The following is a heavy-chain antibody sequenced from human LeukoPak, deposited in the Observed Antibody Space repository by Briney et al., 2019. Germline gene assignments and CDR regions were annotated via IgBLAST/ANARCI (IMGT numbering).Heavy chain of an antibody. V-gene: IGHV3-74*01. CDR2: INTDGSYT. D-gene: IGHD5-18*01. CDR1: GFTFSNYW. J-gene: IGHJ4*02. CDR3: ARDRSYEFDY. Sequence: GGSLRLSCAASGFTFSNYWMHWVRQAPGKGLVWVSRINTDGSYTNYADSVKGRFTISRDNTKDTLYLQMNSLRAEDTAVYYCARDRSYEFDYWGQGTLVTVSS.